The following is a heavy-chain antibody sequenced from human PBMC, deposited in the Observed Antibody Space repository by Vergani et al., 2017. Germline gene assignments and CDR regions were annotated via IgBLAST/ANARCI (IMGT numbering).Heavy chain of an antibody. CDR1: CGSFSGYY. CDR2: INHSGST. CDR3: ARGWALRYFDYFDY. D-gene: IGHD3-9*01. J-gene: IGHJ4*02. V-gene: IGHV4-34*01. Sequence: QVQLQQWGAGLLKPSETLSLTCAVYCGSFSGYYWSWIRQPPGKGLEWIGEINHSGSTNYNPPLKSRVTISVDTSKNQFSLKLGSVTATDTAVYYCARGWALRYFDYFDYWGQGTLVTVSS.